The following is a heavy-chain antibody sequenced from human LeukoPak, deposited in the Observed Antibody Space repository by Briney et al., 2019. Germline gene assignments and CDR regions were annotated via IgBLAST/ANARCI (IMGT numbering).Heavy chain of an antibody. CDR3: AVSAVLARESELELPDAFDI. CDR2: IYHSGST. D-gene: IGHD1-7*01. CDR1: GGSISSGGYA. J-gene: IGHJ3*02. Sequence: SETLSLTCGVSGGSISSGGYAWSWIRQPPGKGLEWIGYIYHSGSTYYNPSLKSRVTISVDRSKNQFSLKLSSVTAADTAVYYCAVSAVLARESELELPDAFDIWGQGTMVTVSS. V-gene: IGHV4-30-2*01.